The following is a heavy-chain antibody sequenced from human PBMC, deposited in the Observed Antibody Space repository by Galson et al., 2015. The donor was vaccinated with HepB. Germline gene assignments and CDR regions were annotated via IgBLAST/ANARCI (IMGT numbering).Heavy chain of an antibody. V-gene: IGHV1-2*02. CDR2: VHPNSGVT. Sequence: SVKVSCKASGYSFTDHYIHWVRQAPGQGLEWMGWVHPNSGVTNSAQKFDGRVTMTRDTSISPAYMELSRLRSDDTAVYYCAILDFLTPFDPWGQGTLVTVSS. D-gene: IGHD2/OR15-2a*01. CDR1: GYSFTDHY. J-gene: IGHJ5*02. CDR3: AILDFLTPFDP.